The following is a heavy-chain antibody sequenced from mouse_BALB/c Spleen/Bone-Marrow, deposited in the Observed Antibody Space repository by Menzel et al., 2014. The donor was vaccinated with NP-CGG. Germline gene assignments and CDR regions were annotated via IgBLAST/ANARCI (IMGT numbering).Heavy chain of an antibody. J-gene: IGHJ2*01. Sequence: EVKVEESGPDLVRPSQSLSLTCTVTGYSITSGYTWHWIRQFPGNKLEWMGDIHYSGGANYNPSLKSRISITRDTTKNHFFLQLNSVTTEDTATYYCARGGLDFDYWGQGATLTVPS. CDR2: IHYSGGA. CDR1: GYSITSGYT. CDR3: ARGGLDFDY. D-gene: IGHD3-3*01. V-gene: IGHV3-1*02.